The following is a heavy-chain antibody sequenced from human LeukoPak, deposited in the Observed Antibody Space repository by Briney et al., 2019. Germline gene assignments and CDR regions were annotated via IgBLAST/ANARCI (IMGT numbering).Heavy chain of an antibody. J-gene: IGHJ5*02. CDR3: ARDLSGSYAGWFDP. D-gene: IGHD1-26*01. CDR2: IYYSGST. Sequence: SETLSLTCTVSGGSISTDYWSWIRQPPGKGLEWIGYIYYSGSTNYNPSLKSRVTISVDTSKNQFSLKLSSVTAADTAVYYCARDLSGSYAGWFDPWGQGTLVTVSS. CDR1: GGSISTDY. V-gene: IGHV4-59*01.